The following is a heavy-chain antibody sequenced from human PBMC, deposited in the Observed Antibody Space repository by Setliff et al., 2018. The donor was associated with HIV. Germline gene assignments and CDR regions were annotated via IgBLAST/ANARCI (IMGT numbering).Heavy chain of an antibody. V-gene: IGHV4-38-2*01. J-gene: IGHJ5*01. CDR1: GYSISSGSY. CDR2: IYHNGTT. CDR3: ARGGYSSKWYSWFDP. D-gene: IGHD2-2*01. Sequence: SETLSLTCGVSGYSISSGSYWGCVRQSPGKKLEWIGSIYHNGTTYYNPSLKSRVTISVDTSKNQFSLRLTSATAADTAVYYCARGGYSSKWYSWFDPWGQGTLVTVSS.